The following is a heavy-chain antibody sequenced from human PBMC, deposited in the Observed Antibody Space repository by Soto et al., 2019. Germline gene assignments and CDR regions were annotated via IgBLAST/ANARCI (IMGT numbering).Heavy chain of an antibody. D-gene: IGHD3-9*01. CDR1: GFTFSSYE. J-gene: IGHJ6*02. CDR3: ARDYDILTGYDYYYGMDV. CDR2: ISSSGSTI. Sequence: PGGSLRLSCAASGFTFSSYEMNWVRQAPGKGLEWVSYISSSGSTIYYADSVKGRFTISRDNAKNSLYLQMNSLRAEDTAVYYCARDYDILTGYDYYYGMDVWGQGTTVTVSS. V-gene: IGHV3-48*03.